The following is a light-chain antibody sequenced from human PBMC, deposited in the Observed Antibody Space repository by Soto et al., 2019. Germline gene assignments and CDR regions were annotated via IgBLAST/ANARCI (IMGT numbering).Light chain of an antibody. CDR2: VEGIGSY. V-gene: IGLV4-60*03. Sequence: QSVLTQSSSASASLGSSVKLTCTLSSGHSGYIIAWHQQQPGKAPRYLMKVEGIGSYNKGSGVPDRFSGSSSGADRYLTISNLQSEDEADCYCETWDSHSWVFGGGTKLTVL. CDR3: ETWDSHSWV. J-gene: IGLJ3*02. CDR1: SGHSGYI.